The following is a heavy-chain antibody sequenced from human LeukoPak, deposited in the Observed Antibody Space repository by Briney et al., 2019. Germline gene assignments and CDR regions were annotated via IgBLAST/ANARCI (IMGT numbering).Heavy chain of an antibody. CDR1: GGSISSYY. CDR2: IYYSGST. Sequence: SETLSLTCTVSGGSISSYYWSWLRQPAGKGLEGIGYIYYSGSTIYNPSLKSRVTISVDTSKNQFSLKLSSVTAADTAVYYCARVEARSSPYFDYWGQGTLVTVSS. D-gene: IGHD1-1*01. CDR3: ARVEARSSPYFDY. V-gene: IGHV4-59*01. J-gene: IGHJ4*02.